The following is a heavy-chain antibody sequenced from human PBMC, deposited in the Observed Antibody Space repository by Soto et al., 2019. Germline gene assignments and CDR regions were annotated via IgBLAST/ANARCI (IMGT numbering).Heavy chain of an antibody. V-gene: IGHV4-59*01. CDR2: IYYSGST. CDR1: GGSISSYY. CDR3: ARVGGPDASDI. J-gene: IGHJ3*02. Sequence: PSETLSLTCTVSGGSISSYYWSWIRQPPGKGLEWIGYIYYSGSTNYNPSLKSRVTISVDTSKNQFSLKLSSVTAADTAVYYCARVGGPDASDIWGQGTMVTVSS. D-gene: IGHD3-16*01.